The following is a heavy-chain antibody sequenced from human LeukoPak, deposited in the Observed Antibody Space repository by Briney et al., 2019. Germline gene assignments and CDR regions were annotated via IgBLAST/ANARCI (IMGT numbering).Heavy chain of an antibody. D-gene: IGHD1-26*01. CDR1: GGSISSSIYY. CDR2: VFYNGAT. V-gene: IGHV4-39*07. Sequence: SETLSLTCIVSGGSISSSIYYWAWVRQPPGKGLEWIGTVFYNGATQYSPSLRSRVTISIDTSTNQFSLKLTSVTAADTALYYCAIQVVGATHMVFDYWGQGTLVAVSS. CDR3: AIQVVGATHMVFDY. J-gene: IGHJ4*02.